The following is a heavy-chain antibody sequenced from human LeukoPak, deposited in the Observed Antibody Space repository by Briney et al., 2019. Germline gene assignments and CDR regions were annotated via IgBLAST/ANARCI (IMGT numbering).Heavy chain of an antibody. CDR2: IIPIFGTA. CDR3: ARDSGKGRYYDSSGYSGFDY. V-gene: IGHV1-69*01. J-gene: IGHJ4*02. D-gene: IGHD3-22*01. Sequence: SVKVSCKASGGTFSSYAISWVRQAPGQGLEWMGGIIPIFGTANYAQKFQGRVTITADESTSTAYMELRSLRSDDTAVYYCARDSGKGRYYDSSGYSGFDYWGQGTLVTVSS. CDR1: GGTFSSYA.